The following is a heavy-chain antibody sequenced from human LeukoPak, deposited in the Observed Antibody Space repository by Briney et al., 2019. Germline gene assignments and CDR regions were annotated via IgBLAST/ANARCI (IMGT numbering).Heavy chain of an antibody. CDR3: AKDGYDFWSAYQIDL. J-gene: IGHJ5*02. CDR2: I. V-gene: IGHV3-23*01. CDR1: GFTFNNYA. Sequence: PGGSLRLSCAASGFTFNNYAMTWVRQAPGKGLEWVSAITGRFTISRDNPKNTLYLQMTSLRTDDTAVYYCAKDGYDFWSAYQIDLWGQGTLVTVSS. D-gene: IGHD3-3*01.